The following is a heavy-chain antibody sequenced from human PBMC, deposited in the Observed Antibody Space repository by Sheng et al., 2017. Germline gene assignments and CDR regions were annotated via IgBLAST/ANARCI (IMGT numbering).Heavy chain of an antibody. D-gene: IGHD3-3*01. Sequence: EVQLVESGGGLVQPGGSLRLSCAASGFTVSSNYMSWVRQAPGKGLEWVSVIYSGGSTYYADSVKGRFTISRDNSKNTLYLQMNSLRAEDTAVYYCARGFLEWLWSGAYYYYMDVWGQGTTVTVSS. CDR2: IYSGGST. CDR3: ARGFLEWLWSGAYYYYMDV. CDR1: GFTVSSNY. J-gene: IGHJ6*03. V-gene: IGHV3-66*01.